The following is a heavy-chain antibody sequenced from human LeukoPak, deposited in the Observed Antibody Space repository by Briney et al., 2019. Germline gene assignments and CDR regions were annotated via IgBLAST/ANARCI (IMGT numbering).Heavy chain of an antibody. CDR2: TIPMFGSA. D-gene: IGHD2-15*01. Sequence: GASVKVSCKASRDTFDSYSISWVRQAPGQGLEWMGGTIPMFGSANYAQKIQGRVTITTDQSTTTAYMELSSLSPEDTAVYYCARVGRSRGSLPNSYYYMDVWGKGTTVTVSS. J-gene: IGHJ6*03. V-gene: IGHV1-69*05. CDR3: ARVGRSRGSLPNSYYYMDV. CDR1: RDTFDSYS.